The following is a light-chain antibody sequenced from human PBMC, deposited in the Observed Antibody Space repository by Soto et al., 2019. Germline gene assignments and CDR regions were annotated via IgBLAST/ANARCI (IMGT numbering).Light chain of an antibody. CDR2: DVT. CDR3: SSYTSISTKL. V-gene: IGLV2-14*03. J-gene: IGLJ2*01. CDR1: SSDVGGYNF. Sequence: QSALTQPASVSGSPGQSITISCTGTSSDVGGYNFVSWYQHHPGKAPKLMIYDVTNRPSGVSNRFSGSKSGNTASLTISGLQVEDEADYYCSSYTSISTKLFGGGTKVTVL.